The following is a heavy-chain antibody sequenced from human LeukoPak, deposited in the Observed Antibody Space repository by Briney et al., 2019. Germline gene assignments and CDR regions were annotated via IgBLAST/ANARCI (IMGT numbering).Heavy chain of an antibody. CDR3: AKAEEDIVVVPAAASVAGTYYFDY. Sequence: SETLSLTCTVSGGSISSYYWSWIRQPAGKGLEWIGRIYTSGSTNYNPSLKSRVTMSVDTSKNQFSLKLSSVTAADTAVYYCAKAEEDIVVVPAAASVAGTYYFDYWAREPWSPSPQ. CDR2: IYTSGST. CDR1: GGSISSYY. V-gene: IGHV4-4*07. D-gene: IGHD2-2*01. J-gene: IGHJ4*02.